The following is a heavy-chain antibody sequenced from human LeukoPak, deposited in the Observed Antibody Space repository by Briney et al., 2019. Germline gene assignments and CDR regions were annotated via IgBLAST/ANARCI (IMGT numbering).Heavy chain of an antibody. CDR3: ANSYSSGRPGWFDP. D-gene: IGHD6-19*01. V-gene: IGHV3-23*01. CDR2: ISGRGGST. CDR1: GFTFSSYA. J-gene: IGHJ5*02. Sequence: GGSLRLSCAASGFTFSSYAMSWVRQAPGKGLEWVSAISGRGGSTYYADSVKGRFTISRDNSKNTLYLQMNSLRAEATAVYYCANSYSSGRPGWFDPWGQGTLVTVSS.